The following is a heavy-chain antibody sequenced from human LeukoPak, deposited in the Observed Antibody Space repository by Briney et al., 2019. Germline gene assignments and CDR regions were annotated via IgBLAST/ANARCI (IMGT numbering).Heavy chain of an antibody. J-gene: IGHJ4*02. CDR1: PFGLSNFG. D-gene: IGHD1-26*01. CDR3: ASGGSTRGSLAY. Sequence: GGSLRLSCAASPFGLSNFGMCWVRQTPHKGLERVAYIRRDGTSINYLDSVKGRFSISRDNSKTTLWLQMHSLRVGDTAVYYCASGGSTRGSLAYWGQGTLVTVSS. CDR2: IRRDGTSI. V-gene: IGHV3-30*02.